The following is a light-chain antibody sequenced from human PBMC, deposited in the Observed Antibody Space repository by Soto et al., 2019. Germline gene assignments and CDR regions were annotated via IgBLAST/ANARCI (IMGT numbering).Light chain of an antibody. J-gene: IGKJ2*03. Sequence: DIQMTQSPSSLSASVGDRVTITCRASQSITYWLAWYQQKPGRAPKLLIYDVFNLQSGVPSRFSGSGSGTEFTLTISSLHPDDSATYYCQQYHSFSFSFGQGTKLEIK. CDR3: QQYHSFSFS. V-gene: IGKV1-5*01. CDR1: QSITYW. CDR2: DVF.